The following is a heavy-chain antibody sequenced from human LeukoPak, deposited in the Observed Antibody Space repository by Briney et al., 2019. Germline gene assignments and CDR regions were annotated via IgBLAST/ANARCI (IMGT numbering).Heavy chain of an antibody. CDR3: ARFNLIAARRAGWFDP. Sequence: SETLSLTCTVSGGSISTSICYWGWIRQPPGKGLEWIGSIFYSGSTYYNPSLNSRVTISVDTSKNQFSLKLSSVTAADTAVYYCARFNLIAARRAGWFDPWGQGTLVTVSS. J-gene: IGHJ5*02. D-gene: IGHD6-6*01. CDR2: IFYSGST. V-gene: IGHV4-39*07. CDR1: GGSISTSICY.